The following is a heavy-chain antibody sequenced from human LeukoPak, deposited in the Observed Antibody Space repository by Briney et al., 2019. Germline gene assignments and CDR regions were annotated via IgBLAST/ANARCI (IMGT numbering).Heavy chain of an antibody. CDR3: ATQGTLTPHNAFDV. CDR2: IYPGDSDT. V-gene: IGHV5-51*01. CDR1: GYDFANFW. D-gene: IGHD2-15*01. Sequence: GESLKISCQASGYDFANFWIGWVRQMPGKGLDWMGIIYPGDSDTRYSPSFQGQVTISAGKSISTAYLQWTSLKASDTAMYYCATQGTLTPHNAFDVWGQGTMVTVSS. J-gene: IGHJ3*01.